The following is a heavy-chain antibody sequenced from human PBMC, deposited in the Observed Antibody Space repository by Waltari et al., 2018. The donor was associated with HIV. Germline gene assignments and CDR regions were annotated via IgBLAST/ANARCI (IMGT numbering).Heavy chain of an antibody. D-gene: IGHD3-22*01. CDR3: ARDPYYYDTTYGMDV. V-gene: IGHV3-30-3*01. CDR1: GFTFSSYA. Sequence: QVQLVESGGGVVQPGRSLRLSCAASGFTFSSYAMHWVRQAPGKGLEGGAVKSYDGSNKYYADSVEGRFTISRDNSKNTLYLQMNSLRAEDTAVYYCARDPYYYDTTYGMDVWGQGTTVTVSS. CDR2: KSYDGSNK. J-gene: IGHJ6*02.